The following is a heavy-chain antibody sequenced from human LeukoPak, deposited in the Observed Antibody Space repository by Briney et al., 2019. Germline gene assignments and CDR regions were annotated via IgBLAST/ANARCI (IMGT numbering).Heavy chain of an antibody. CDR3: ARDSLRRVFDY. CDR2: INPSGGST. J-gene: IGHJ4*02. Sequence: ASVKVSCKASGYTFTSYYMHWVQQAPGQGLEWMGIINPSGGSTSYARKFQGRVTMTRDTSTSTVYMELSSLRSEDTAVYYCARDSLRRVFDYWGQGTLVTVSS. V-gene: IGHV1-46*01. CDR1: GYTFTSYY.